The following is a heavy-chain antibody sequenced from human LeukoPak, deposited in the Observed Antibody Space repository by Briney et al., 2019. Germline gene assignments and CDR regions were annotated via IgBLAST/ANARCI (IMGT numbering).Heavy chain of an antibody. CDR1: GFTFSSYE. Sequence: GGSLRLSCAASGFTFSSYEMNWVRQAPGKGLEWVSYISSSGSTIYYADSVKGRFTISRDNAKNSLYLQMNSLRAEDTAVYYCARSRFPSLFHYWGQGTRVTVSS. J-gene: IGHJ4*02. CDR3: ARSRFPSLFHY. D-gene: IGHD3-16*01. V-gene: IGHV3-48*03. CDR2: ISSSGSTI.